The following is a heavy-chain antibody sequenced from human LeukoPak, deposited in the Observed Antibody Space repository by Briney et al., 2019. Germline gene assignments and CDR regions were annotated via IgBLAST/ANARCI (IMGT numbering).Heavy chain of an antibody. CDR3: ARESQYYDFWSGYYPDAFDI. CDR2: ICAYNGNT. J-gene: IGHJ3*02. D-gene: IGHD3-3*01. V-gene: IGHV1-18*01. CDR1: VYTPTAYV. Sequence: ASLKDSRKPSVYTPTAYVISWGCPAPGQGVERMWWICAYNGNTNYAQKLQGRVTMTTDTSTSTAYMALRSLRSDDTAVYYCARESQYYDFWSGYYPDAFDIWGQGTMVTVSS.